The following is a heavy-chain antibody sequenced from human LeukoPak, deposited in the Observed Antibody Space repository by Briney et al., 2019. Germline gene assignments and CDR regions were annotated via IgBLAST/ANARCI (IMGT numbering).Heavy chain of an antibody. Sequence: PGGSLRLSCAASGFTFSSYAMSWVRQAPGKGLEWVSAISGSGGSTYYADSAKGRFTISRDNSKNTLYLQMNSLRAEDTAVYYCAKDRPTTGPPTPLCGYFDYWGQGTLVTVSS. CDR3: AKDRPTTGPPTPLCGYFDY. J-gene: IGHJ4*02. D-gene: IGHD1-1*01. V-gene: IGHV3-23*01. CDR1: GFTFSSYA. CDR2: ISGSGGST.